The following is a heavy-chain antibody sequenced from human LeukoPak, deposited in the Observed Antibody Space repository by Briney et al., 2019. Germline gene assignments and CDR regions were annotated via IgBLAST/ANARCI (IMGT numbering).Heavy chain of an antibody. J-gene: IGHJ4*02. CDR1: GFTFSSYT. V-gene: IGHV3-48*02. CDR2: ISSSSSAI. Sequence: PGGSLRLSCAASGFTFSSYTMNWVRLAPGKGLEWVSSISSSSSAIYYAASVKGRFTISRDHAKSSLYLQMNSLRDEDTAVYYCARGAVRYSDYWGQGTLVTVSS. CDR3: ARGAVRYSDY. D-gene: IGHD3-9*01.